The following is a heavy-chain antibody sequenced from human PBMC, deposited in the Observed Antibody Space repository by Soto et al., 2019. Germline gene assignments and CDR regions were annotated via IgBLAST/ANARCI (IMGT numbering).Heavy chain of an antibody. CDR3: AKEVGMAAPDTRGDFDY. CDR1: GFTFSSHA. CDR2: VSGSAGRT. J-gene: IGHJ4*02. Sequence: VQLLESGGGLVQPGGSLRLSCAASGFTFSSHAMNWVRQAPGKGLEWVSVVSGSAGRTYYADSVKGRLTIYRDNSQNTLYLQMNSLRVEDTAIYDCAKEVGMAAPDTRGDFDYWGQGTLVTVSS. D-gene: IGHD6-13*01. V-gene: IGHV3-23*01.